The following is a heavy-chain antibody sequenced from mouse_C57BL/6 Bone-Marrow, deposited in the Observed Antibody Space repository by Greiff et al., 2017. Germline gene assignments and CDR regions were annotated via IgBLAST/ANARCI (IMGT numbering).Heavy chain of an antibody. Sequence: QVQLKQPGAELVKPGASVKLSCKASGYTFTSYWMHWVKQRPGQGLEWIGMIHPNSGSTNYNEKFKSKATLTVDKSSSTAYMKLSSLTSEDSAVYYFTRFGYSWYFDVWGTGTTVTVSS. CDR2: IHPNSGST. CDR3: TRFGYSWYFDV. D-gene: IGHD2-3*01. V-gene: IGHV1-64*01. J-gene: IGHJ1*03. CDR1: GYTFTSYW.